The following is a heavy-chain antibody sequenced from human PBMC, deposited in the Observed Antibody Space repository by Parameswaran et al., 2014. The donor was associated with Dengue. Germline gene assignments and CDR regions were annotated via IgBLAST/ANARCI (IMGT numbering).Heavy chain of an antibody. D-gene: IGHD3-16*01. CDR3: ARDGVSVWYDYVWGDYRAIDFDY. V-gene: IGHV3-30*04. J-gene: IGHJ4*02. CDR2: ISYDGSSK. Sequence: VRQAPGKGLEWVAVISYDGSSKYSADSVKGRFTLSRDNSKNTLYLQMNSLSAEDTAVYYCARDGVSVWYDYVWGDYRAIDFDYWGQGTLVTVSS.